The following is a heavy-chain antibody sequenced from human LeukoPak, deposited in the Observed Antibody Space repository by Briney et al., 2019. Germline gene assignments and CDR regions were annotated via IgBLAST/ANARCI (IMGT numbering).Heavy chain of an antibody. CDR3: ASLGSGWSSAFDY. J-gene: IGHJ4*02. Sequence: ASVKVSSKASGYTFTGYYMHWVRQAPGQGLEWMGWINPNSGGTNYAQKFQGRVTMTRDTSISTAYMELSRLRSDDTAVYYCASLGSGWSSAFDYWGQGTLVTVSS. CDR2: INPNSGGT. D-gene: IGHD6-19*01. V-gene: IGHV1-2*02. CDR1: GYTFTGYY.